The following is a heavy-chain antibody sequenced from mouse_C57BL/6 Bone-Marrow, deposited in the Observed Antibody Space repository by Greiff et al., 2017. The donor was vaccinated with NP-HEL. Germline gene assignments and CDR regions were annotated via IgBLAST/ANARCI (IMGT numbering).Heavy chain of an antibody. CDR3: AREGGLRRRTYAMDY. V-gene: IGHV5-16*01. Sequence: EVQLVESEGGLVQPGSSMKLSCTASGFTFSDYYMALVRQVPEKGLEWVANINYDGSSTYYLASLKSRFIISRDNAKNILYLQMSSLKSEDTATYYCAREGGLRRRTYAMDYWGQGTSVTVSS. CDR1: GFTFSDYY. D-gene: IGHD2-4*01. CDR2: INYDGSST. J-gene: IGHJ4*01.